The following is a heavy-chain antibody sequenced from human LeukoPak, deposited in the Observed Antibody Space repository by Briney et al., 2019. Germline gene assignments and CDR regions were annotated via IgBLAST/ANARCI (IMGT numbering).Heavy chain of an antibody. Sequence: GGSLRLSCAASGFTVSSNYMSWVRQAPGKGLEWVSAISGSGGSTYYADSVKGRFTISRDNSKNTLYLQMNSLRAEDTAVYYCAKDRLGRITYPFDPWGQGTLVTVSS. CDR1: GFTVSSNY. CDR3: AKDRLGRITYPFDP. V-gene: IGHV3-23*01. CDR2: ISGSGGST. J-gene: IGHJ5*02. D-gene: IGHD3-10*01.